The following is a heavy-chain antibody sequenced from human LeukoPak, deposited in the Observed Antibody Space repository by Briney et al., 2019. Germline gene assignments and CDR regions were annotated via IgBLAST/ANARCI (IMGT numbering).Heavy chain of an antibody. CDR1: GYTFTSYA. D-gene: IGHD1-20*01. CDR2: INAGNGNT. J-gene: IGHJ4*02. V-gene: IGHV1-3*01. CDR3: AGGITGTDNFDY. Sequence: ASVKVSCKASGYTFTSYAMHWVRQAPGQRLEWMGWINAGNGNTKYSQKFQGRVTITRDTSASTAYMELSSLRSEDTAVYYCAGGITGTDNFDYWGQGTLVTVSS.